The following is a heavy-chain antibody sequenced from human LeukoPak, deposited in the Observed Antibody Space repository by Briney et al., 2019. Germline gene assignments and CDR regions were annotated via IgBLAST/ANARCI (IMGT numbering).Heavy chain of an antibody. CDR3: AKGWYLVDY. CDR2: ISYDGSNK. J-gene: IGHJ4*02. D-gene: IGHD6-13*01. V-gene: IGHV3-30*18. CDR1: GFTFSSYG. Sequence: SLRLSCAASGFTFSSYGMHWVRQVPGKGLEWVAVISYDGSNKFYADSVKGRFTISRDNSKNTLYLQMNSLRAEDTAVYYCAKGWYLVDYWGQGTLVTVS.